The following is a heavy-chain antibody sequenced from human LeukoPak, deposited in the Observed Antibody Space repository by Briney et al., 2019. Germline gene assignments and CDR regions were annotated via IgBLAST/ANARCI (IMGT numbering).Heavy chain of an antibody. CDR3: ARGGFGEFPFDY. J-gene: IGHJ4*02. Sequence: LSLTCTVSGYSISSGYYRGWIRQPPGKGLERISYITSDSDTIYIADSVRGRCTISRDNAKRSLYLQIDSLRVEDSALYYCARGGFGEFPFDYWGQGTLVTVSP. V-gene: IGHV3-11*04. D-gene: IGHD3-10*01. CDR1: GYSISSGYY. CDR2: ITSDSDTI.